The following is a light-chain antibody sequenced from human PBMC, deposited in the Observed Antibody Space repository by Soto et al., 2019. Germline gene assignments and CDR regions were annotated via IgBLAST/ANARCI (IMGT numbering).Light chain of an antibody. CDR3: SSYTTSSPYVV. J-gene: IGLJ2*01. Sequence: QSALTQPASVSESPGQSITISCTGTSSDVGGYNYVSWYQQHPGKAPKLMIYDVSNRPSGVSNRFSGSKSGNTASLTIPGLQAEDEADYYCSSYTTSSPYVVFGGGTKLTVL. CDR1: SSDVGGYNY. CDR2: DVS. V-gene: IGLV2-14*01.